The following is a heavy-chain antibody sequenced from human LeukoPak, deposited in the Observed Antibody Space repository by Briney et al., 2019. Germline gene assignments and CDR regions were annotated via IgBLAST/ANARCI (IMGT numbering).Heavy chain of an antibody. J-gene: IGHJ4*02. Sequence: ETLSLTCAVSGYSISSGYYWGGSRPPPGGGVEGISIIYHSGNAYYNASPKSRVTISVDTYANKSSLMLSSVTATENAMYYYARTIEKYNWNYASYASFDYWGQGTMVTVSS. D-gene: IGHD1-7*01. CDR3: ARTIEKYNWNYASYASFDY. CDR1: GYSISSGYY. V-gene: IGHV4-38-2*01. CDR2: IYHSGNA.